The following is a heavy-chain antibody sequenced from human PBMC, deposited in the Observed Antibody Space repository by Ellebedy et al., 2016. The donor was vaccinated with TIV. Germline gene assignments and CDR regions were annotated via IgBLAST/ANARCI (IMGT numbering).Heavy chain of an antibody. CDR1: GFTFGSYG. CDR3: AREIGGGGSA. Sequence: GESLKISXAASGFTFGSYGMSWVRQAPGKGLEWVSTFSGTATITYADSVKGRFTISRDNSKSTLYLQMNTLRAEDTAVYYCAREIGGGGSAWGQGTLVTVSS. V-gene: IGHV3-23*01. J-gene: IGHJ5*02. D-gene: IGHD2-15*01. CDR2: FSGTATIT.